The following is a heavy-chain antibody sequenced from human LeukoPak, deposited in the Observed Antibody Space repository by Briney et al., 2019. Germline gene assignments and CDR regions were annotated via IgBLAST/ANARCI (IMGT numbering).Heavy chain of an antibody. CDR2: ISYDGSNK. V-gene: IGHV3-30*01. D-gene: IGHD5-12*01. CDR1: GFTFSSYW. J-gene: IGHJ4*02. CDR3: AREPYIVATTNHFDY. Sequence: GGSLRLSCAASGFTFSSYWMHWVRQAPGKGLEWVAVISYDGSNKYYADSVKGRFTISRDNSKNTLYLQMNSLRAEDTAVYYCAREPYIVATTNHFDYWGQGTLVTVSS.